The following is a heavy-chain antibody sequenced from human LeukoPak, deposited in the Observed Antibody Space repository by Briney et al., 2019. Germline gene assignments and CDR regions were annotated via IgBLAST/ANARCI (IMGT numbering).Heavy chain of an antibody. D-gene: IGHD2-2*01. V-gene: IGHV1-18*01. Sequence: ASVKVSCKASGYTFTSYGISWVRQAPGQGLEWMGWISAYNGNTNYAQKLQGRVTMTTDTSTSTAYMELRSLRSDDTAVYYCARSLGYCSSTSCSFDYWGQGTLSPSPQ. CDR3: ARSLGYCSSTSCSFDY. CDR2: ISAYNGNT. CDR1: GYTFTSYG. J-gene: IGHJ4*02.